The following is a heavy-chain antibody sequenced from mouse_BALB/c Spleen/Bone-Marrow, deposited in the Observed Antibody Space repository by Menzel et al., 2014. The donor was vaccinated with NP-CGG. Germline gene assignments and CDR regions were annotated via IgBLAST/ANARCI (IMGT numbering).Heavy chain of an antibody. CDR1: GFTFSTYA. CDR2: ISSSGSYT. D-gene: IGHD2-4*01. J-gene: IGHJ1*01. Sequence: EVHLVESGGGLAKPGGSLQLSCAASGFTFSTYAMSWVRQTPEKRLEWVATISSSGSYTYYPDSVKGRFTISRDDAKNPLYLQMSSLRSEDTAMFYCSRLRMITTYFDVWGAGTTVTVSS. CDR3: SRLRMITTYFDV. V-gene: IGHV5-9-3*01.